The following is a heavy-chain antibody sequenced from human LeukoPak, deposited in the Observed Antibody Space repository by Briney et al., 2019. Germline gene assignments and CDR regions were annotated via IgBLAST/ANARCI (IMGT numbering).Heavy chain of an antibody. CDR3: ARHPFATPFDY. CDR1: GFTFSDYY. V-gene: IGHV4-59*08. D-gene: IGHD2-15*01. Sequence: LRLSCAASGFTFSDYYMSWIRQPPGKGLEWIGYVYYSGDTNYNPSLKSRVTMSLDTSKNQVSLRLSSVTAADTAVYYCARHPFATPFDYWGRGTLLTVSS. J-gene: IGHJ4*02. CDR2: VYYSGDT.